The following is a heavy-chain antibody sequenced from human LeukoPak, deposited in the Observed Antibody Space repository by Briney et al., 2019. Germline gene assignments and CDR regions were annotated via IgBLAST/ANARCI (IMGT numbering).Heavy chain of an antibody. CDR1: GFTFSSYG. CDR2: IWYDGSNK. Sequence: GRSLRLSCAASGFTFSSYGMHWVRQAPGKGLEWVAVIWYDGSNKYYADSVKGRFTISGDNSKNTLYLQMNSLRAEDTAVYYCARACSDYPAMDVWGQGTTVTVSS. CDR3: ARACSDYPAMDV. J-gene: IGHJ6*02. V-gene: IGHV3-33*01. D-gene: IGHD4-17*01.